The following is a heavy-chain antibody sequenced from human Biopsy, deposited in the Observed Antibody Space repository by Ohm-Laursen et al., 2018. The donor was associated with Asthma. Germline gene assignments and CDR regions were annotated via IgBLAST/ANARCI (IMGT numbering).Heavy chain of an antibody. CDR2: ISSSGAST. D-gene: IGHD1-26*01. Sequence: SLRLSCTASGFTFSSYAMSWVRQAPGKGLEWVSSISSSGASTYYADSVKGRFTISRDNSKNTLYLQMSSLRADDTAVYYCAKGGTYTTDRYVYWGQGSLVTVSS. CDR3: AKGGTYTTDRYVY. J-gene: IGHJ4*02. V-gene: IGHV3-23*01. CDR1: GFTFSSYA.